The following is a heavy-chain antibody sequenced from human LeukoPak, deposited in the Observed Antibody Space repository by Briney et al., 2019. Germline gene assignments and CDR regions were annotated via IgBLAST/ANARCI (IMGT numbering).Heavy chain of an antibody. CDR2: INPSGGST. CDR1: GYTFTSYY. D-gene: IGHD3-22*01. Sequence: GASVKVSCKASGYTFTSYYMHWVRQAPGQGLEWMGIINPSGGSTSYAQKFQGRVTMTRDTSTSTVYMELSSLRSEDTAVYYCPIHYVRLFDSSGYFYWGQGTLSPSPQ. CDR3: PIHYVRLFDSSGYFY. V-gene: IGHV1-46*01. J-gene: IGHJ4*02.